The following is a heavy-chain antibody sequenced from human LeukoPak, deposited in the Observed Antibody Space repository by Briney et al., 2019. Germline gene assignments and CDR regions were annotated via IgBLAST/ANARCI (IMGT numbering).Heavy chain of an antibody. J-gene: IGHJ4*02. D-gene: IGHD5-12*01. CDR1: GFTFSSYG. CDR3: AKDAQSGPEPYFDY. V-gene: IGHV3-30*18. CDR2: ISYDGSNK. Sequence: GGSLRLSCAASGFTFSSYGMHWVRQAPGKGLEWVAVISYDGSNKYYADSVKGRFTISRDNSKNTPYQQMNSLRAEDTAVYYCAKDAQSGPEPYFDYWGQGTLVTVSS.